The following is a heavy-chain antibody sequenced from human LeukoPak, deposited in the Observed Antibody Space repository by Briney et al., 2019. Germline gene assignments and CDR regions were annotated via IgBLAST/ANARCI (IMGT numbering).Heavy chain of an antibody. CDR2: ISGSGDST. Sequence: GGSLRLSCAASGFTFSSYGMSWVRQAPGKGLEWVSAISGSGDSTYYADSVKGRFTISRDNSKNTLYLQMNSLRVEDTAVYYCATERWYSSGWAAFDIWGQGTMVTVSS. J-gene: IGHJ3*02. V-gene: IGHV3-23*01. CDR1: GFTFSSYG. CDR3: ATERWYSSGWAAFDI. D-gene: IGHD6-19*01.